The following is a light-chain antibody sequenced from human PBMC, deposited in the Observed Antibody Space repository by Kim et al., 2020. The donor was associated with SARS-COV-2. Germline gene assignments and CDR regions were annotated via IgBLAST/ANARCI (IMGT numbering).Light chain of an antibody. J-gene: IGKJ4*01. CDR2: EAS. CDR3: QQYYSYPLT. Sequence: SASTGDRVTIACRASQGISSYLAWYQQKPGKAPKLLIYEASTLQSGVPSRFSGSGSGTDFTLTISCLQSEDFATYYCQQYYSYPLTFGGGTKLEI. CDR1: QGISSY. V-gene: IGKV1-8*01.